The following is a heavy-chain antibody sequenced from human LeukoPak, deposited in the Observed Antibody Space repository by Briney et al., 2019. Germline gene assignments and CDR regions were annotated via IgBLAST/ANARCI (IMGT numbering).Heavy chain of an antibody. V-gene: IGHV4-34*01. J-gene: IGHJ4*02. D-gene: IGHD6-6*01. Sequence: SETLSLTCAAYGGSLYGYYWSWIRQSPGKGLEWIGEGNHGGGTKHNPSLNSRVTISVDTSKNQFSLKLTSVTAADTAVYYCARHLSSITARWGPASSLAYWGQGTLVTVSS. CDR2: GNHGGGT. CDR3: ARHLSSITARWGPASSLAY. CDR1: GGSLYGYY.